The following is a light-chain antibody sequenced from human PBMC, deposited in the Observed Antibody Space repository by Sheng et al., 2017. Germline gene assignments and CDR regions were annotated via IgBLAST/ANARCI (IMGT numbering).Light chain of an antibody. CDR2: DTY. CDR3: QQYGSSPLT. CDR1: QSVSSGY. V-gene: IGKV3-20*01. Sequence: EIVLTQSPGTLSLSPGERATLSCRASQSVSSGYLAWYQQKPGQAPRLLIYDTYSRATGIADFTLTISRLEPEDFAVYYCQQYGSSPLTFGGGTKVEIK. J-gene: IGKJ4*01.